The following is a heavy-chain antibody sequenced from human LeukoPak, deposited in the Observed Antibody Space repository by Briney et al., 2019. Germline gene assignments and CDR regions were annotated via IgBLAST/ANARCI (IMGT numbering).Heavy chain of an antibody. CDR3: ARGKITMVRGAADAFDM. CDR2: INHSGST. V-gene: IGHV4-34*01. J-gene: IGHJ3*02. D-gene: IGHD3-10*01. CDR1: GGSFSGYY. Sequence: SETLSLTCAVYGGSFSGYYWSWIRQPPGKGLEWMGEINHSGSTNYNPSLKSRVTISVDTSKNQFSLKLRSVTASNTAVNYCARGKITMVRGAADAFDMGGQATMVTVS.